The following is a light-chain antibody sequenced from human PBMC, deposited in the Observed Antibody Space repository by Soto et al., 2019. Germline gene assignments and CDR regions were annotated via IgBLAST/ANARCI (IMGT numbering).Light chain of an antibody. V-gene: IGKV2-28*01. CDR1: QSLQHNNGNTL. CDR2: LAS. Sequence: EIVMTQSPLSLTVTPGEPASISCKSSQSLQHNNGNTLLDWYMQKPGQSPQLLIYLASRRAPGAPDRVSGSGSGTDFTLRISRVEAEDIGIFYCMQNTHWPYTFGQGTNLEIK. J-gene: IGKJ2*01. CDR3: MQNTHWPYT.